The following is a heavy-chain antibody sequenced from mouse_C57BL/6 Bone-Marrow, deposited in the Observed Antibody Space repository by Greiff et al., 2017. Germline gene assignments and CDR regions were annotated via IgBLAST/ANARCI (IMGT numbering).Heavy chain of an antibody. D-gene: IGHD1-1*01. CDR2: ISDGGSYP. J-gene: IGHJ2*01. CDR1: GFTFSSYA. V-gene: IGHV5-4*01. CDR3: ARYYYGRGYFDY. Sequence: EVQLQESGGGLVKPGGSLKLSCAASGFTFSSYAMSWVRQTPEKMLEWVATISDGGSYPYSPDNVQGRFTISRDNAKNNLYLQMSHLKSEDTAMYYCARYYYGRGYFDYWGQGTTLTVSS.